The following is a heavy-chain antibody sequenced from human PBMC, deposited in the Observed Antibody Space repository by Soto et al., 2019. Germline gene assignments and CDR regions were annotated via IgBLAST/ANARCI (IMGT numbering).Heavy chain of an antibody. CDR2: ISSSSSTI. CDR1: GVTVSSYS. Sequence: WGSLRLSCAASGVTVSSYSMNWVRQAPGKGLEWVSYISSSSSTIYYADSVKGRFTISRDNAKNSLYLQMNSLRAEDTAVYYCARDLGSSWYPEYFQHWGQGTLVTVSS. V-gene: IGHV3-48*01. J-gene: IGHJ1*01. CDR3: ARDLGSSWYPEYFQH. D-gene: IGHD6-13*01.